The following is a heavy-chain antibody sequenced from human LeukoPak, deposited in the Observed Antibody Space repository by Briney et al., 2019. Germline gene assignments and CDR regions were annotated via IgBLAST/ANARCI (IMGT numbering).Heavy chain of an antibody. Sequence: SETLSLTCSVSGGSITSYYWTWIRQPPGKGLEWIGYTYNSRITNYNPSLKSRITISVDTSKNQFSLKLSSVTAADTAVYHCARGIAEAGAGNWFDSWGQGTLVTVSS. D-gene: IGHD6-19*01. CDR3: ARGIAEAGAGNWFDS. V-gene: IGHV4-59*08. CDR1: GGSITSYY. J-gene: IGHJ5*01. CDR2: TYNSRIT.